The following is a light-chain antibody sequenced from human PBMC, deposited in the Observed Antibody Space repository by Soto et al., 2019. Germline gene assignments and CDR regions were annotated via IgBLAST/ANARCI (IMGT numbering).Light chain of an antibody. CDR2: DRN. V-gene: IGLV1-51*01. J-gene: IGLJ1*01. Sequence: QSVLTPPPSVSAAPGQKVTTSCPGSSSTIGNFYVSWYQHLPGTAPKLLIYDRNKRPSGIPDRFSGSKSGTPATLGITGLQTGDEADDYCGVWGSSLTTYVFGPGTKVTVL. CDR1: SSTIGNFY. CDR3: GVWGSSLTTYV.